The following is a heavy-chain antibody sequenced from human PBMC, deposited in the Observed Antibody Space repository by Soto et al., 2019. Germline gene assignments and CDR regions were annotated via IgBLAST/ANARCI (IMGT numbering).Heavy chain of an antibody. CDR2: IYYSGST. CDR3: ASQQQLVRNFDY. J-gene: IGHJ4*02. Sequence: SETLSLTCTVSGGSISSGDYYWSWVRQPPGKGLEWIGYIYYSGSTYYNPSLKSRVTISVDTSKNQFSLKLSSVTAADTAVYYCASQQQLVRNFDYWGQGTLVTVSS. CDR1: GGSISSGDYY. V-gene: IGHV4-30-4*01. D-gene: IGHD6-13*01.